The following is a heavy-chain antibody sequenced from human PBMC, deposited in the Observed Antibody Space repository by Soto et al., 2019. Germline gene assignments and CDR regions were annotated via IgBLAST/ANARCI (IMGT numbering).Heavy chain of an antibody. D-gene: IGHD4-17*01. CDR3: AKLTTGYYDY. Sequence: GGSLRLSCVASGFTFRHYAMSWVRQAPGKGLEWVSGISGSGDNTYYGDSVKGRFTISRDNSKNTLYVQMNSLRAEDTAVYYCAKLTTGYYDYWSQGTLVTVSS. J-gene: IGHJ4*02. CDR1: GFTFRHYA. CDR2: ISGSGDNT. V-gene: IGHV3-23*01.